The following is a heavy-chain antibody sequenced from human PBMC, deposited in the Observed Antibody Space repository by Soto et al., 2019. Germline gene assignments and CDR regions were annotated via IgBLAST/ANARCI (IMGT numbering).Heavy chain of an antibody. CDR3: ARDRIVGATTPRFDY. V-gene: IGHV3-33*01. D-gene: IGHD1-26*01. Sequence: PGGSLRLSCAASGFTFSSYGIHWVRQAPGKGLEWVAVIWYDGSNKYYADSVKGRFTISRDNSKNTLYLQMNSLRAEDTAVYYCARDRIVGATTPRFDYWGQETLVTVSS. CDR1: GFTFSSYG. CDR2: IWYDGSNK. J-gene: IGHJ4*02.